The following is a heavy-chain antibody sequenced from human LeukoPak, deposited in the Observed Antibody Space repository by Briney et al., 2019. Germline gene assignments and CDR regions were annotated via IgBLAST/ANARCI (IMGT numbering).Heavy chain of an antibody. D-gene: IGHD6-13*01. CDR2: IYTSGST. CDR1: GGSISSYY. J-gene: IGHJ4*02. CDR3: ASGILGIAAAEGFDY. V-gene: IGHV4-4*07. Sequence: ASETLSLTCTVSGGSISSYYWSWIRQPAGKGLEWIGRIYTSGSTNYNPSLKSRVTMSVDTSKNQFSLKLSSVTAADTAVYYCASGILGIAAAEGFDYWGQGTLVTVSS.